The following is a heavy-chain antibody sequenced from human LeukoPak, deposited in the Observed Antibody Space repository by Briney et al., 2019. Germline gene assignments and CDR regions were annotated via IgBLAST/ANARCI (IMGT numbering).Heavy chain of an antibody. V-gene: IGHV4-59*01. CDR2: IYYSGST. CDR1: GGSISSYY. D-gene: IGHD6-19*01. CDR3: ARGYSSGWYVMWY. Sequence: SETLSLTCTVSGGSISSYYWSWIRQPPGKGLEWIGYIYYSGSTNYNSSLKSRVTISVDTSKNQFSLKLSSVTAADTAVYYCARGYSSGWYVMWYWGQGTLVTVSS. J-gene: IGHJ4*02.